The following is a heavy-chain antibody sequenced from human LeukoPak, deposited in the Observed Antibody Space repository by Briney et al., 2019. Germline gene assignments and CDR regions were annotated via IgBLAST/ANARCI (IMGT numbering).Heavy chain of an antibody. V-gene: IGHV4-59*01. J-gene: IGHJ5*02. Sequence: PSETLSLTCTVSGGSISSYYWSWIRQPPGKGLEWIGYIYYSGSTNYNPSLKSRVTISVDTSKNQFSLKLSSVTAADTAVYYCARVSFYYGSGSYYSSFDPWCQGTLVTVSS. CDR1: GGSISSYY. CDR3: ARVSFYYGSGSYYSSFDP. CDR2: IYYSGST. D-gene: IGHD3-10*01.